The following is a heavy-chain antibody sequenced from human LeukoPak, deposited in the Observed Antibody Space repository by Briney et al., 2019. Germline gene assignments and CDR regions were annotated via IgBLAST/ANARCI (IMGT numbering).Heavy chain of an antibody. J-gene: IGHJ4*02. Sequence: GGSLRLSCAASGFTFSSYGMRWVRQAPGKGLQWLAFIQSDGNNKYYADSVKGRFTISRDNAKNTVYLQMNSLRAEDTAVYYCTRFLFYYDSSGYYDYFDYWGQGTLVTVSS. V-gene: IGHV3-30*02. D-gene: IGHD3-22*01. CDR2: IQSDGNNK. CDR3: TRFLFYYDSSGYYDYFDY. CDR1: GFTFSSYG.